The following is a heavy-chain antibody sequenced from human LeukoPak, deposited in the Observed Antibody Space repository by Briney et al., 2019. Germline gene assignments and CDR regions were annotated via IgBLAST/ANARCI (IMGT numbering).Heavy chain of an antibody. CDR1: AYTFTGYY. Sequence: ASVKVSCKASAYTFTGYYMHWVRQAPGQGLEWMGWINPNSGVTNYAQKFQGRVTMTRDTSTSTAYMDLSRLRSDDTAVYYCARDTAMDSYYFAYWGQGTPVTVSS. D-gene: IGHD5-18*01. CDR2: INPNSGVT. CDR3: ARDTAMDSYYFAY. J-gene: IGHJ4*02. V-gene: IGHV1-2*02.